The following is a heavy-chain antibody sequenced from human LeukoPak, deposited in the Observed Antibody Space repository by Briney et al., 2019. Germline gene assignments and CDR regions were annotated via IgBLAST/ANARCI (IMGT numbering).Heavy chain of an antibody. J-gene: IGHJ4*02. V-gene: IGHV3-30-3*01. CDR1: GFSFNNYY. CDR2: ISYDGSNK. D-gene: IGHD2-2*01. CDR3: ARGPHHRVVVVPAAPNFDY. Sequence: GGSLRLSCAASGFSFNNYYMSWIRQAPGKGLEWVAVISYDGSNKYYADSVKGRFTISRDNSKNTLYLQMNSLRAEDTAVYYCARGPHHRVVVVPAAPNFDYWGQGTLVTVSS.